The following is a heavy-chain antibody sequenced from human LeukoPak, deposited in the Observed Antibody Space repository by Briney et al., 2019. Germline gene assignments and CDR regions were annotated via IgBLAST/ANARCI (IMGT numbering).Heavy chain of an antibody. CDR2: ISAYNGNT. Sequence: ASVKVSCKASGYTFTSYGISWGRQAPGQGLEWMGWISAYNGNTKYAQKLQGRVTMTTDTSTSTAYMELSSLRSEDTAVYYCARAGEGPITMVRGVVYYYGMDVWGKGTTVTVSS. J-gene: IGHJ6*04. CDR3: ARAGEGPITMVRGVVYYYGMDV. V-gene: IGHV1-18*01. D-gene: IGHD3-10*01. CDR1: GYTFTSYG.